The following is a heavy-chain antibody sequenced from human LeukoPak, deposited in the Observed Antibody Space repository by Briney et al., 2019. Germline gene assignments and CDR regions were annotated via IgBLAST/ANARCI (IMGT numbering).Heavy chain of an antibody. Sequence: GGSLRLSCAASGFTFSSYWMHWVRQAPGKGLVWVSRINSDGSSTSYADSVKGRFTISRDNAKNTLYLQMNSLRAEDTAVYYCARGGVGATTYVWFDPWGQGTLVTVSS. CDR3: ARGGVGATTYVWFDP. D-gene: IGHD1-26*01. V-gene: IGHV3-74*01. CDR2: INSDGSST. J-gene: IGHJ5*02. CDR1: GFTFSSYW.